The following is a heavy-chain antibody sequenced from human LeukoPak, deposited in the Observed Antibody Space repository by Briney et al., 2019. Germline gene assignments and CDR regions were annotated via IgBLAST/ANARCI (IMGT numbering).Heavy chain of an antibody. CDR3: ARKVGIGWFDP. CDR2: INHSGST. CDR1: GYSISSGYY. D-gene: IGHD1-26*01. V-gene: IGHV4-38-2*01. J-gene: IGHJ5*02. Sequence: SETLSLTCAVSGYSISSGYYWGWIRQPPGKGLEWIGEINHSGSTNYNPSLKSRVTISVDTSKNQFSLKLSSVTAADTAVYYCARKVGIGWFDPWGQGTLVTVSS.